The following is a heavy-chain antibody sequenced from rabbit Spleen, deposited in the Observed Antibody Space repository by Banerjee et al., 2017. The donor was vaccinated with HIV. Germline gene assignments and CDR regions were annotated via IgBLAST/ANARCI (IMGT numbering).Heavy chain of an antibody. CDR3: ARDLDGVIGWNCGW. V-gene: IGHV1S45*01. CDR1: GFTLSSYYM. D-gene: IGHD4-1*01. CDR2: IDIGSSGFT. J-gene: IGHJ4*01. Sequence: QEHLKESGGGLVQPGGSLKLSCKASGFTLSSYYMNWVRQAPGKGLEWIACIDIGSSGFTYFATWAKGRFTCSKTSSTTVTLQMTRLTAADTGTYFCARDLDGVIGWNCGWWGPGTLVTVS.